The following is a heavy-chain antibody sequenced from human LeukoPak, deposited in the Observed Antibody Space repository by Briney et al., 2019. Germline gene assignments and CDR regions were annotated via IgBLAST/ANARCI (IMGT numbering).Heavy chain of an antibody. CDR2: IYYSGTT. Sequence: SETLSLTCSVSGGSISDYYWSWIRQAPGKGLDWIGYIYYSGTTKYNPSLTSRLTMSVDTSKNQFSLKLSSVTAADTAVYYCARGGDSSGYYYPVFDYWGQGTLVTVSS. D-gene: IGHD3-22*01. CDR3: ARGGDSSGYYYPVFDY. V-gene: IGHV4-59*01. J-gene: IGHJ4*02. CDR1: GGSISDYY.